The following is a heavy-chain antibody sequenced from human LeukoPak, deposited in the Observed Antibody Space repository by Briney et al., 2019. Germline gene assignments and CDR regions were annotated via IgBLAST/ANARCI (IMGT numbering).Heavy chain of an antibody. J-gene: IGHJ4*02. V-gene: IGHV3-48*03. CDR2: ISSSGSTK. CDR3: AKDGGTHFDH. D-gene: IGHD1-26*01. CDR1: GFIFSNYE. Sequence: GGSLRLSCAASGFIFSNYEMNWVRQAPGKGLEWVSYISSSGSTKYYADSVRGRFTISRDNAQNSLTLHMNTLRADDTAVYYCAKDGGTHFDHWGQGTLVTVSS.